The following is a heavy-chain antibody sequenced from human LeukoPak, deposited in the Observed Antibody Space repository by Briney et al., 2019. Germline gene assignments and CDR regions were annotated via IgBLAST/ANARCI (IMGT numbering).Heavy chain of an antibody. CDR2: ISYDGSNK. D-gene: IGHD2-15*01. Sequence: GGSLRLSCAASGFTFSSCGMHWVRQAPGKGLEWVAVISYDGSNKYYADSVKGRFTISRDNSKNTLYLQMNSLRAEDTAVYYCAGGAFDIWGQGTMVTVSS. J-gene: IGHJ3*02. V-gene: IGHV3-30*03. CDR3: AGGAFDI. CDR1: GFTFSSCG.